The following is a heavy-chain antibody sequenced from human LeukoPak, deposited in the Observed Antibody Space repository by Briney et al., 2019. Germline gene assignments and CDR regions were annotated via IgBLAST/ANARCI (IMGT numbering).Heavy chain of an antibody. Sequence: GGSLRLSCVASGFTFSDYYMTWIRQSPGKGLEWASVIYSDFRTYCADSVKGRFIISKDTSKNTLYLQMNNLRADDTAVYYCARESGYAVGDFWGQGTLVTVSS. J-gene: IGHJ4*02. V-gene: IGHV3-53*01. CDR3: ARESGYAVGDF. D-gene: IGHD5-12*01. CDR1: GFTFSDYY. CDR2: IYSDFRT.